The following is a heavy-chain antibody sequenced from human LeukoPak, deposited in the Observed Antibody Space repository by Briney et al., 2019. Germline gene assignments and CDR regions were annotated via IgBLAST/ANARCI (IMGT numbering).Heavy chain of an antibody. CDR1: GDTFSSYA. J-gene: IGHJ3*02. CDR2: IIPVFRTA. Sequence: SVKVSCKASGDTFSSYAITWVRQAPGQGLEWMGGIIPVFRTAQYAQKFQDRVTITADESSSTAFMELSSLRSDDTALYYCARDRPCSDADCYGRDAFNIWGQGTMVTVSS. D-gene: IGHD2-15*01. V-gene: IGHV1-69*13. CDR3: ARDRPCSDADCYGRDAFNI.